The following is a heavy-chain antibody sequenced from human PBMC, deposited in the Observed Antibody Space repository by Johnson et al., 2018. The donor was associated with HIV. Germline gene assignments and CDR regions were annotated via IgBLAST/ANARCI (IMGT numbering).Heavy chain of an antibody. CDR3: ARRSWAFDAFDI. CDR2: IWYDGSNK. Sequence: QVQLVESGGGVVQPGRSLRVSCAASGFTLSDSALHWVRQAPGKGLEWVAVIWYDGSNKYYADSVKGRFTISRDNSKNTLYLKMNSLRAEDTAVYYCARRSWAFDAFDIWGQGTMVTVSS. J-gene: IGHJ3*02. D-gene: IGHD1-26*01. CDR1: GFTLSDSA. V-gene: IGHV3-33*08.